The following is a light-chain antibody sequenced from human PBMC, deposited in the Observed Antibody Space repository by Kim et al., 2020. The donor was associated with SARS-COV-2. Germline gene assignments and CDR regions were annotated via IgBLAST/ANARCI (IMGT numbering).Light chain of an antibody. V-gene: IGKV1-39*01. CDR1: QSISSY. CDR3: QQSYSRT. J-gene: IGKJ1*01. CDR2: AAS. Sequence: PSAAVGDTVTITCRARQSISSYLNWYQQQPAKAPKLLGYAASSMQSEVPSRFSGSGSGTAFTLSISSLQPEDFATYHFQQSYSRTFGQGTKVDIK.